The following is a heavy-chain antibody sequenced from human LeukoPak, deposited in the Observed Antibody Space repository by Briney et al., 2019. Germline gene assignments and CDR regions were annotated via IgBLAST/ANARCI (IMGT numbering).Heavy chain of an antibody. Sequence: SETLSLTCAVYGGSFSGYYWSWIRQPPGKGLEWIGEINHSGSTNYNPSLKSRVTISVDTSKNQFSLKLSSVTAADTAVYYCARGTGHYYYDSSGYADDAFDIWGQGTMVTVSS. CDR2: INHSGST. CDR3: ARGTGHYYYDSSGYADDAFDI. D-gene: IGHD3-22*01. CDR1: GGSFSGYY. V-gene: IGHV4-34*01. J-gene: IGHJ3*02.